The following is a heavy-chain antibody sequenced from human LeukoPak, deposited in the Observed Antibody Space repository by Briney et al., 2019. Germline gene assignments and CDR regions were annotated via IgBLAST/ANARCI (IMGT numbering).Heavy chain of an antibody. CDR2: INPNSGDT. CDR3: ARVGRSSGGFDY. J-gene: IGHJ4*02. D-gene: IGHD6-19*01. CDR1: GYTFTGYY. V-gene: IGHV1-2*02. Sequence: ASVKVSCTASGYTFTGYYIHWVRQASGQGLEWMGWINPNSGDTNYAQKFQGRVTMTRDTSISTAYMELSRLRSDDTAVYFCARVGRSSGGFDYWGQGPLVTVSS.